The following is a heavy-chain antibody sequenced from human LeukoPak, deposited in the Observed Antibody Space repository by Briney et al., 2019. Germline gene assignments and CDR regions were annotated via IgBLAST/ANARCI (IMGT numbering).Heavy chain of an antibody. CDR2: TDYSGTT. J-gene: IGHJ3*02. V-gene: IGHV4-39*01. D-gene: IGHD2-15*01. CDR3: ARHSGGSYVFSFDI. CDR1: GGPISTSYF. Sequence: SETLSLTCTVSGGPISTSYFWGWVRQPPGKGLEWIGTTDYSGTTYYNPSLKSRVTISVDSSKNQFSLKLSSVTAPDTAVYYCARHSGGSYVFSFDIRGQGTMFTVSS.